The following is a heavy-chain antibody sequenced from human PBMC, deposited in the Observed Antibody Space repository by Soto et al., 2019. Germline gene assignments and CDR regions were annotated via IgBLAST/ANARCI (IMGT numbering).Heavy chain of an antibody. D-gene: IGHD1-20*01. V-gene: IGHV5-10-1*01. CDR2: IDPSDSYT. Sequence: GESLKISCKGSGYSFTSYWISWVRQMPGKGLEWMGRIDPSDSYTNYSPSFQGHVTISADKSISTAYLQWSSLKASDTAMYYCARREFMASKERAYKDIHHWGQGTLVTVSS. J-gene: IGHJ1*01. CDR3: ARREFMASKERAYKDIHH. CDR1: GYSFTSYW.